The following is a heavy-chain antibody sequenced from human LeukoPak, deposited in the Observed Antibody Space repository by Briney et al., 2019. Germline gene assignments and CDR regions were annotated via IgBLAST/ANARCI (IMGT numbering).Heavy chain of an antibody. CDR2: INPNSGGT. D-gene: IGHD3-22*01. V-gene: IGHV1-2*04. CDR3: ARGGPYYDSSRANDLNY. CDR1: GYTFTGYY. Sequence: ASVKVFCKASGYTFTGYYMHWVRQAPGQGLEWMGWINPNSGGTNYAQKFQGWVTMTRDTSISTAYMEMSRLTSDDTAVFYCARGGPYYDSSRANDLNYWGQGTLVTVSS. J-gene: IGHJ4*02.